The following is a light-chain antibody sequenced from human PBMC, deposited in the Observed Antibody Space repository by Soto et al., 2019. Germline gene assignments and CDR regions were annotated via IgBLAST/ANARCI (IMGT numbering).Light chain of an antibody. V-gene: IGKV1-33*01. J-gene: IGKJ5*01. Sequence: DVQMTQSPSSLSASVGDRVTITCQASQNINNYLNWYQQKPGRAPKLLIYDASNLEAGVPSRFRGSGSGTDFTFTISSLQPEDIETYYCQQYENLHTFGQGTRVGIK. CDR2: DAS. CDR3: QQYENLHT. CDR1: QNINNY.